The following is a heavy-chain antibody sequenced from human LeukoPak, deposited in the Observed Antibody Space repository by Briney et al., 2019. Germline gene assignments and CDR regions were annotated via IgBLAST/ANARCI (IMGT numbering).Heavy chain of an antibody. CDR3: ARGPVLVVVPAAVHFDY. V-gene: IGHV1-2*02. Sequence: SVQVSFKASGYTFTGYYMHWVRQAAGRGVEGVGWINPNSAGTNYAQKFQSRVTMTRDTSISTAYMELSRLRSDDTAVYYCARGPVLVVVPAAVHFDYWGQGTLVTVSS. CDR1: GYTFTGYY. D-gene: IGHD2-2*02. J-gene: IGHJ4*02. CDR2: INPNSAGT.